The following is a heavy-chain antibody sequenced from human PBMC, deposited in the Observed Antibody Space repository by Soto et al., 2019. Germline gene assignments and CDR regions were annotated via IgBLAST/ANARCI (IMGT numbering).Heavy chain of an antibody. Sequence: HPGGRLRLSCTASVFTFNTYNMNWVRQAPGKGLEWVSYISSSSYTIKYADSVEGRFTVSRDNGKKSLYLQMNSLRDGNTAVYFCAREISLSAGSYFDYWGQGTLVTVSS. J-gene: IGHJ4*02. CDR3: AREISLSAGSYFDY. V-gene: IGHV3-48*02. D-gene: IGHD3-10*01. CDR2: ISSSSYTI. CDR1: VFTFNTYN.